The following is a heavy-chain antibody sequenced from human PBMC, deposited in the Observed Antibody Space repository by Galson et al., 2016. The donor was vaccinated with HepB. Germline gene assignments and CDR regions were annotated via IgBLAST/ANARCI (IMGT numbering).Heavy chain of an antibody. J-gene: IGHJ4*02. CDR1: GGSVSGFY. CDR3: ARRATTGPPYYLDY. CDR2: VYKGGTT. V-gene: IGHV4-59*02. Sequence: SETLSLTCTVSGGSVSGFYGTWIRQSPGQGLEWVGYVYKGGTTNYNPSLKSRVAMSVDTSKNQFSLRLSSVTAADTAVYYCARRATTGPPYYLDYWGQGVLVTVSS. D-gene: IGHD1-26*01.